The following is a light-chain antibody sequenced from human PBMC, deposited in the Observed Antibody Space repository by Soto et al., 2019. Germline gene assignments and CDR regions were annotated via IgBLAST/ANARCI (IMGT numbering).Light chain of an antibody. J-gene: IGKJ3*01. CDR2: GSS. CDR3: QQYGSSIT. V-gene: IGKV3-20*01. CDR1: QSVGSSY. Sequence: ETVLTQSPGTLSLSPGERATLSCRASQSVGSSYLSWYQQKPGQAPRLPIYGSSSRATGIPDRFSGSGSGTDFTLTISRLEPEDFAVYYCQQYGSSITFGPGTKVDIK.